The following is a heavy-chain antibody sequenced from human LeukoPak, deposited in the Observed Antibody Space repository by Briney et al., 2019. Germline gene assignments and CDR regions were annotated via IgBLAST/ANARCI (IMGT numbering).Heavy chain of an antibody. D-gene: IGHD6-13*01. J-gene: IGHJ4*02. CDR1: GYTFTSYG. CDR3: ARGVSWAKIAAVDY. Sequence: ASVKVSCRASGYTFTSYGISWVRQAPGQGLEWMGWISAYNGNTNYAQKLQGRVTMTTDTSTSTAYMELRSLRSDDTAVYYCARGVSWAKIAAVDYWGQGTLVTVSS. V-gene: IGHV1-18*01. CDR2: ISAYNGNT.